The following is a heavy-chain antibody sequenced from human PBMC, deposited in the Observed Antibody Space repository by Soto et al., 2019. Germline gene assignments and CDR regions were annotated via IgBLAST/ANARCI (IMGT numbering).Heavy chain of an antibody. CDR2: INHSGST. V-gene: IGHV4-34*01. Sequence: QVQLQQWGAGLLKPSETLSLTCAVYGGSFGGYYWSWIRQPPGKGLEWIGEINHSGSTNYNPSLKSRVTISVDTSKNQFSLKLSSVTAADTAVYYCARPSIYSSGWYSGKYFQLWGQGTLVTVSS. J-gene: IGHJ1*01. CDR3: ARPSIYSSGWYSGKYFQL. D-gene: IGHD6-19*01. CDR1: GGSFGGYY.